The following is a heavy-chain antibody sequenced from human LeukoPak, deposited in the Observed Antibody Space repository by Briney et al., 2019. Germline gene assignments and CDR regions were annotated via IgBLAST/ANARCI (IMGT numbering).Heavy chain of an antibody. Sequence: PGGSLRLSCAASGFTFRNAWMSWVRQAPGMGLEWVGRIKSKTDDGTTDYAASVKGRFTISRDDSKNTLFLQMNSLKTDDTAVYYCVAGYYYDSSGYYYWSYWGQGTLVTVSS. V-gene: IGHV3-15*01. CDR3: VAGYYYDSSGYYYWSY. D-gene: IGHD3-22*01. CDR1: GFTFRNAW. J-gene: IGHJ4*02. CDR2: IKSKTDDGTT.